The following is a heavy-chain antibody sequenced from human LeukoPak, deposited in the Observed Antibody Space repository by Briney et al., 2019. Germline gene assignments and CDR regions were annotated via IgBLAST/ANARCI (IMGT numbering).Heavy chain of an antibody. V-gene: IGHV3-30-3*01. CDR1: GFTFSSYA. Sequence: GGSLRLSCAASGFTFSSYAMHWVRQAPGKGLEWVAVISYDGSNKYYADSVKGRFTISRDNSKNTLYLQMNSLRAEDTAVYYCARENLDTYYDFWSGYYSGYFDYWGQGTLVSVSS. CDR2: ISYDGSNK. CDR3: ARENLDTYYDFWSGYYSGYFDY. J-gene: IGHJ4*02. D-gene: IGHD3-3*01.